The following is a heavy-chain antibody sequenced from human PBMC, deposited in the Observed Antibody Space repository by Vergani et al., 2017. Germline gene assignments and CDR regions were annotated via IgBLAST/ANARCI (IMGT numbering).Heavy chain of an antibody. CDR2: ISSSSSYT. Sequence: QVQLVESGGGLVKPGGSLRLSCAASGFTFSDYYMSWIRPAPGKGLEWVSYISSSSSYTNYADSVNGRFTISRDNAKNSLYLQMNSLRAEDTAVYYCARERGSGLDAFDIWGQGTMVTVSS. CDR1: GFTFSDYY. D-gene: IGHD3-3*01. CDR3: ARERGSGLDAFDI. V-gene: IGHV3-11*05. J-gene: IGHJ3*02.